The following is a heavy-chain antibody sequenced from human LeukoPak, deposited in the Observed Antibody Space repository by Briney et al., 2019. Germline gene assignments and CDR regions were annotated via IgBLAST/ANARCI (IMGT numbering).Heavy chain of an antibody. V-gene: IGHV3-33*01. CDR2: IWYDGSNK. D-gene: IGHD3-10*01. Sequence: GGSLRLSCAASGFTFNTYGMQWVRQAPGKGLEWVAIIWYDGSNKYYADSVKGRFTISRDNSKNTLYLQMNSLSAEDTAVYYCAREWFGELIWGKGTPVTVSS. CDR3: AREWFGELI. J-gene: IGHJ4*02. CDR1: GFTFNTYG.